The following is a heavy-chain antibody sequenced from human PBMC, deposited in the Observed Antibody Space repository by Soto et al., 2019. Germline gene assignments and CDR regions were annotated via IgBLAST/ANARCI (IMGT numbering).Heavy chain of an antibody. Sequence: QVQLVQSGAEVKKPGASVKVSCKASGYTFTNSDINWVRQATGQGLEWVGWVNPNSGNRGYALKFQGRVTMTTDTSIGTAYMDLSSLRSEDTAVYYCARGRYSGYEYLDSWGQGTLVIVSS. V-gene: IGHV1-8*01. CDR2: VNPNSGNR. D-gene: IGHD5-12*01. CDR3: ARGRYSGYEYLDS. CDR1: GYTFTNSD. J-gene: IGHJ4*02.